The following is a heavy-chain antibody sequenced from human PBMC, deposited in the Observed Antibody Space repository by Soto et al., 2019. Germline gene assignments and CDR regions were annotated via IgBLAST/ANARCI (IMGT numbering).Heavy chain of an antibody. CDR2: ISGSGGST. V-gene: IGHV3-23*01. CDR3: ATPPAGNYDFWSGLVYYYYGMDV. J-gene: IGHJ6*02. CDR1: GFTFSSYA. D-gene: IGHD3-3*01. Sequence: AGGSLRLSCAASGFTFSSYAMSWVRQAPGKGLEWVSAISGSGGSTYYADSVKGRFTISRDNSKNTLYLQMNSLRAEDTAVYYCATPPAGNYDFWSGLVYYYYGMDVWGQGTTVTVSS.